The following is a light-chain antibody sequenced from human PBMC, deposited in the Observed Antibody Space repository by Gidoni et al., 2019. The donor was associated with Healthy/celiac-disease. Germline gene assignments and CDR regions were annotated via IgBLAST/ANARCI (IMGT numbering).Light chain of an antibody. V-gene: IGKV3-11*01. CDR2: DAS. J-gene: IGKJ4*01. CDR3: QQRSNWPLT. CDR1: QSVSSY. Sequence: EIVLTQSPATLSLSPGERATLSCRASQSVSSYLAWYQQKPGQAPRLLIYDASNRATGISARFSGSWSGTDFTLTISSLEPEDCAVYYCQQRSNWPLTFXGXTKVEVK.